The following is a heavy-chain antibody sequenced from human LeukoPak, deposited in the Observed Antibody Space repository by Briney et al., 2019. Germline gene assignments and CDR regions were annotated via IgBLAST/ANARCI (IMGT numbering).Heavy chain of an antibody. Sequence: ASETLSLTCAVYGGSFSSYYWGWIRQPPGKGLEWIGSIYYSGSTYYNPSLKSRVTISVDTSKNQFSLKLSSVTAADTAVYYCARPYSNDSGGAFDIWGQGTMVTVSS. CDR3: ARPYSNDSGGAFDI. CDR2: IYYSGST. V-gene: IGHV4-39*01. J-gene: IGHJ3*02. CDR1: GGSFSSYY. D-gene: IGHD4/OR15-4a*01.